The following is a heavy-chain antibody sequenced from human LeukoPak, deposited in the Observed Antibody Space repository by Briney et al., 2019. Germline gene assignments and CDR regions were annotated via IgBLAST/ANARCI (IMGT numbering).Heavy chain of an antibody. CDR3: AREFGSQVDTAMVMSFDY. CDR1: GYTFTGYY. Sequence: EASVKVSCKASGYTFTGYYMHWVRQAPGQGLEWMGIINPSGGSTSYAQKFQGRVTMTRDTSTSTVYMELSSLRSEDTAVYYCAREFGSQVDTAMVMSFDYWGQGTLVTVSS. CDR2: INPSGGST. J-gene: IGHJ4*02. D-gene: IGHD5-18*01. V-gene: IGHV1-46*01.